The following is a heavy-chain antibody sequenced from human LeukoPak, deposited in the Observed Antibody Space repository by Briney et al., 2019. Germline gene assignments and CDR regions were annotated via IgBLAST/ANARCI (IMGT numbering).Heavy chain of an antibody. CDR2: ISYDGSNI. V-gene: IGHV3-30*19. J-gene: IGHJ3*02. CDR1: GFTFSNYG. CDR3: ARGHDYGDYYGGFDI. D-gene: IGHD4-17*01. Sequence: GGSLRLSCAASGFTFSNYGMHWVRQAPGKGLEWAAFISYDGSNIYDADSVKGRFTISRDNSKNTLYLQMNSLRGEDTAVYYCARGHDYGDYYGGFDIWGQGTMVTVSS.